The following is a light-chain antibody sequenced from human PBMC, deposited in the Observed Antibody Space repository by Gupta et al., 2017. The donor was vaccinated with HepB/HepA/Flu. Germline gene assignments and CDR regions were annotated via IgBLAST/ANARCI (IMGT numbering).Light chain of an antibody. Sequence: TLSVSPGERVTLACRASQSVSSNLAWYQQKPGQAPRLLMYGASTRATGIPARFSGSGSGTEFTLTISSLQSEDFAVYYCQQDNIWPLTFGGGTKVEIK. CDR2: GAS. V-gene: IGKV3-15*01. CDR1: QSVSSN. CDR3: QQDNIWPLT. J-gene: IGKJ4*01.